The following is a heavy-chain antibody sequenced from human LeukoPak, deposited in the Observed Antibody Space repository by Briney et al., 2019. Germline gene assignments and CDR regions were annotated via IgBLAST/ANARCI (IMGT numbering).Heavy chain of an antibody. Sequence: PGGSLRLSCAASGFTFSSAWMTWVRQAPGKGLEWVGRIIQTSGGGTTEYAAPVKGRFTISRDDSTNTLYLQMYSLKTEDTAVYYCARHPKSGYSGYESDYWGQGTLVTVSS. V-gene: IGHV3-15*01. CDR1: GFTFSSAW. J-gene: IGHJ4*02. CDR3: ARHPKSGYSGYESDY. CDR2: IIQTSGGGTT. D-gene: IGHD5-12*01.